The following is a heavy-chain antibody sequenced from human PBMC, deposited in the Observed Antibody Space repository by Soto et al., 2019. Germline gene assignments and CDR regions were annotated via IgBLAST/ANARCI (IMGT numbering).Heavy chain of an antibody. J-gene: IGHJ4*02. CDR3: ALFAAIAAAGTGYY. V-gene: IGHV3-23*01. CDR1: GFTFSSYA. CDR2: ISGSGGST. D-gene: IGHD6-13*01. Sequence: PGGSLRLSCAASGFTFSSYAMSWVRQAPGKGLEWVSAISGSGGSTYYADSVKGRFTISRDNSKNTLYLQMNSLRAEDTAVYYCALFAAIAAAGTGYYCALGTLVPVSA.